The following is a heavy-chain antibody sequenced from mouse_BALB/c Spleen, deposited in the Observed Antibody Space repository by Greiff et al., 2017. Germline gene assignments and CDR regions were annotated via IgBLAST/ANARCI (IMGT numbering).Heavy chain of an antibody. Sequence: EVQRVESGGGLVQPGGSLKLSCAASGFTFSSYGMSWVRQTPDKRLELVATINSNGGSTYYPDSVKGRFTISRDNAKNTLYLQMSSLKSEDTAMYYCARVDDGYPAWFAYWGQGTLVTVSA. V-gene: IGHV5-6-3*01. D-gene: IGHD2-3*01. CDR1: GFTFSSYG. CDR2: INSNGGST. CDR3: ARVDDGYPAWFAY. J-gene: IGHJ3*01.